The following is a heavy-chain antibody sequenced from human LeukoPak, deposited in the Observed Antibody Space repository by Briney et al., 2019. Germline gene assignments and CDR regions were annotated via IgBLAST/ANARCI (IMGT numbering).Heavy chain of an antibody. CDR2: INPDSGET. CDR1: GYTFTGSY. CDR3: ARSAMPFEFFYYGMDV. J-gene: IGHJ6*02. Sequence: ASVKVSCKASGYTFTGSYMHWVRQAPGQGLEWMGWINPDSGETHYAQKFQGRVTLTRDTSTNTAYMEVSRLRSDDTAVFYCARSAMPFEFFYYGMDVWGQGTTVTVSS. V-gene: IGHV1-2*02. D-gene: IGHD2-2*01.